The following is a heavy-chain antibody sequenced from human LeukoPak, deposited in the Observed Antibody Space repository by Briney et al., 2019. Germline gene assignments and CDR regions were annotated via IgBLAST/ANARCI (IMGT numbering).Heavy chain of an antibody. CDR2: ISSSGSTI. D-gene: IGHD5-18*01. CDR3: ANGRYSYGYKNAFDI. Sequence: GGSLRLSCAASGFTFSDYYMCWIRQAPGKGLEWVSYISSSGSTIYYADSVKGRFTISRDNAKNSLYLQMNSLRAEDTAVYYCANGRYSYGYKNAFDIWGQGTMVTVSS. V-gene: IGHV3-11*04. J-gene: IGHJ3*02. CDR1: GFTFSDYY.